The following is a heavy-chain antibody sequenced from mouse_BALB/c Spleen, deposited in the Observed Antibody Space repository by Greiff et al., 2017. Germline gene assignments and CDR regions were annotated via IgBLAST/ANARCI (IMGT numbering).Heavy chain of an antibody. CDR2: IYPGDGDT. J-gene: IGHJ3*01. Sequence: QVQLKQSGAELVRPGSSVKISCKASGYAFSSYWMNWVKQRPGQGLEWIGQIYPGDGDTNYNGKFKGKATLTADKSSSTAYMQLSSLTSEDSAVYFCALYDYGAYWGQGTLVTVSA. D-gene: IGHD2-4*01. CDR1: GYAFSSYW. V-gene: IGHV1-80*01. CDR3: ALYDYGAY.